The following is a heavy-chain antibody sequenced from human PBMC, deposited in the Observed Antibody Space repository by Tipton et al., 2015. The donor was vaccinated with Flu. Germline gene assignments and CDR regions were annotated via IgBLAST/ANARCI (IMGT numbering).Heavy chain of an antibody. CDR3: ASSNYYDSSGFPDY. V-gene: IGHV3-21*01. CDR1: GFTFTTYW. D-gene: IGHD3-22*01. Sequence: SLRLSCAASGFTFTTYWMHWVRQVPGKGLEWVSTVSTSGRYIYYADSVKGRFTISRDNAKNSLYLQMNSLRAEDTAVYYCASSNYYDSSGFPDYWGQGTLVTVSS. CDR2: VSTSGRYI. J-gene: IGHJ4*02.